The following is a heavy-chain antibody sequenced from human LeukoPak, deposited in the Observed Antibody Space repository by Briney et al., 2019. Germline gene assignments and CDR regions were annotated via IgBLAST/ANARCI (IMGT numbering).Heavy chain of an antibody. CDR1: GGTFSSYA. Sequence: GASVKVSCKASGGTFSSYAISWVRQAPGQRLEWMGGIIPIFGTANYAQKFQSRGTITADDSTSTAYMELSSLRSEDTAVYYCARRYYYYMDVWGKGTTVTVSS. CDR3: ARRYYYYMDV. V-gene: IGHV1-69*01. J-gene: IGHJ6*03. CDR2: IIPIFGTA.